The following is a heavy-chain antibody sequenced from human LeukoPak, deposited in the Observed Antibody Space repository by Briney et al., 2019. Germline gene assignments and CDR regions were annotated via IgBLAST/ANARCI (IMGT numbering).Heavy chain of an antibody. CDR1: GFTVSSNY. J-gene: IGHJ4*02. CDR2: IYSGGST. Sequence: GGSLRLSCAASGFTVSSNYMSWVRQAPGKGLEWVSVIYSGGSTYYADSVKGRFTISRDNSKNTLYPQMNSLRAEDTAVYYCARGGYDFWSGFDYWGQGTLVTVSS. D-gene: IGHD3-3*01. V-gene: IGHV3-53*01. CDR3: ARGGYDFWSGFDY.